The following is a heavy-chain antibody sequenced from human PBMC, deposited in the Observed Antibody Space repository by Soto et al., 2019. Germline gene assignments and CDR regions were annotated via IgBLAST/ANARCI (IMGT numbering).Heavy chain of an antibody. Sequence: QVQLVQSGAEVKKPGASVKVSCKASGYTFTSYGISWVRQAPGQGLEWMGWISAYNGNTNYAQKLQGRVTMTTDTSTSTAYMELRSLRSDDTAVYYCARDEAAAGYYYYYGMDVWDQGTTVTVSS. V-gene: IGHV1-18*01. CDR1: GYTFTSYG. D-gene: IGHD6-13*01. CDR2: ISAYNGNT. J-gene: IGHJ6*02. CDR3: ARDEAAAGYYYYYGMDV.